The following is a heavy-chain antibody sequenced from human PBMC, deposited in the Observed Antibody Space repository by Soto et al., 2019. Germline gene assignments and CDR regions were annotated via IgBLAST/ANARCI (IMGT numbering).Heavy chain of an antibody. J-gene: IGHJ2*01. CDR1: GFTVSSNY. Sequence: EVQLVESGGGLVQPGGSLRLSCAASGFTVSSNYMSWVRQAPGKGLEWVSVIYSGGSTYYADSVKGRFTISRDNSKNTRYLQMNSLRAEDTAVYYCARDRGKGTYCGGDCYHRYWYFDLWGRGTLVTVSS. V-gene: IGHV3-66*01. CDR2: IYSGGST. D-gene: IGHD2-21*02. CDR3: ARDRGKGTYCGGDCYHRYWYFDL.